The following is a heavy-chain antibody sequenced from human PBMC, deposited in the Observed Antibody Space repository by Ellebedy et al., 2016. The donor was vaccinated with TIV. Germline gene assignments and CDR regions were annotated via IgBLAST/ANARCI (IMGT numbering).Heavy chain of an antibody. CDR3: AKDRCDISHCYPDY. Sequence: GESLKISCAASGFTFSNYAMSWVRQGPGKGLEWVSGISGSDGSRDHADAVKGRFTISRYNSRNTLYLQMNSLGAEDTAVYYCAKDRCDISHCYPDYWGQGTLVTVSS. CDR1: GFTFSNYA. V-gene: IGHV3-23*01. D-gene: IGHD2-21*02. CDR2: ISGSDGSR. J-gene: IGHJ4*02.